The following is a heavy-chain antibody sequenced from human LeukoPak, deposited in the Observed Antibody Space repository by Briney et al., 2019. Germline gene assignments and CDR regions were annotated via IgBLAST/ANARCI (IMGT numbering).Heavy chain of an antibody. CDR3: AGVVSYGDYGNYYYYYMDV. D-gene: IGHD4-17*01. CDR2: INPSGST. V-gene: IGHV1-46*01. CDR1: GYSFTSYY. J-gene: IGHJ6*03. Sequence: GASVKVSCKASGYSFTSYYMHWVRQAPGQGLEWMGVINPSGSTDYAQKFQGRVTMTRDTSTNTVYMDLSSLRSEDTAVYYCAGVVSYGDYGNYYYYYMDVWGKGTTVTVSS.